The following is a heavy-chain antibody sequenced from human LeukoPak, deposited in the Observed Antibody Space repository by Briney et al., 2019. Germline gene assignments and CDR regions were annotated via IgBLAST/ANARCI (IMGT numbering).Heavy chain of an antibody. CDR1: GLTFSSYS. J-gene: IGHJ5*02. D-gene: IGHD3-3*01. CDR3: ARVGPPVVYYGFWSGENWFDP. V-gene: IGHV3-21*01. Sequence: KPGGSLRLSCAASGLTFSSYSMNWVRQAPGKGLEWVSSISSSSSYIYYADSVKGRLTISRDNAKNSLYLQMNSLRAEDTAVYYCARVGPPVVYYGFWSGENWFDPWGQGTLVTVSS. CDR2: ISSSSSYI.